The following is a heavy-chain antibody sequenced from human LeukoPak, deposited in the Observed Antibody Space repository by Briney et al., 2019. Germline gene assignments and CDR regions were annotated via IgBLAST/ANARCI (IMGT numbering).Heavy chain of an antibody. CDR3: ARWGDGKKFDY. CDR2: IWYDGSNK. V-gene: IGHV3-33*01. CDR1: GFTFSDSG. J-gene: IGHJ4*02. D-gene: IGHD3-16*01. Sequence: PGGSLRLSCVVSGFTFSDSGMHWVRQAPGKGLEWVAVIWYDGSNKYYADSVKGRFTISRDNSKNMLFLQMNSLTVEDTAVYYCARWGDGKKFDYWGQGTLLTVSS.